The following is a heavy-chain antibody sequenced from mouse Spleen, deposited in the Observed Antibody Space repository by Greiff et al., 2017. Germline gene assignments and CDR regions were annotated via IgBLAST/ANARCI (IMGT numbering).Heavy chain of an antibody. CDR3: ARSRRDGLYAMAY. Sequence: QVQLQQSGAELVRPGTSVKVSCKASGYAFTNYLIEWVKQRPGQGLEWIGVINPGSGGTNYNEKFKGKATLTADKSSSTAYMQLSSLTSDDSAVYFCARSRRDGLYAMAYWGQGTSVTVSS. J-gene: IGHJ4*01. CDR2: INPGSGGT. CDR1: GYAFTNYL. V-gene: IGHV1-54*01. D-gene: IGHD2-3*01.